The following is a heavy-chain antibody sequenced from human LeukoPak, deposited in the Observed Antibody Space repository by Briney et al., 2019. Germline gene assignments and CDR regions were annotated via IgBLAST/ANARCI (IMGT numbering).Heavy chain of an antibody. J-gene: IGHJ3*02. D-gene: IGHD3-22*01. CDR2: ISWNSGSI. CDR3: AKDYDSSGSTYAFDI. CDR1: GFTFSSYS. Sequence: PGGSLRLSCAASGFTFSSYSMNWVRQAPGKGLEWVSGISWNSGSIGYADSVKGRFTISRDNAKNSLYLQMNSLRAEDTALYYCAKDYDSSGSTYAFDIWGQGTMVTVSS. V-gene: IGHV3-9*01.